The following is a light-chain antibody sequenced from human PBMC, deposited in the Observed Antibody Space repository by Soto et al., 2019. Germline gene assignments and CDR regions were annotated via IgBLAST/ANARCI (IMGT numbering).Light chain of an antibody. CDR1: QGISSY. J-gene: IGKJ4*01. CDR3: PQLNSYPLT. CDR2: AAS. V-gene: IGKV1-9*01. Sequence: IQLTQSPSSLSASVGDRVTITCRASQGISSYLAWYQQKPGQAPKLLIYAASTLQSGVPSRFSGSGSGTDFTLTIISLQPEDFATYYCPQLNSYPLTFGGGTTVAIK.